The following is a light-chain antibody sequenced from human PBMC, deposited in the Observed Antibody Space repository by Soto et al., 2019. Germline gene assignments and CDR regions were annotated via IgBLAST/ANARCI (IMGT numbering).Light chain of an antibody. V-gene: IGKV3-20*01. CDR3: LHVASFPIS. Sequence: EIVLTQSPGTLSLSPGERATLSCRASQSVPSDWLAWYRHKPGQAPRLLIYGASSRATGVPDRVSGSGSGTDFTLTINSLQPEDVGTYFCLHVASFPISFGPGTRLE. J-gene: IGKJ5*01. CDR1: QSVPSDW. CDR2: GAS.